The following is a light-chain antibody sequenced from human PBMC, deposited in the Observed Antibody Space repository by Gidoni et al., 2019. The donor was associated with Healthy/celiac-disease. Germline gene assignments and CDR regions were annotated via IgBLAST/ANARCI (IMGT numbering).Light chain of an antibody. V-gene: IGKV3-15*01. CDR1: QSVSSN. CDR3: QQYNNLPPIT. Sequence: EIVMTQSPATLSVSPGERANLSCRASQSVSSNLAWYQQKPGQAPRLLISGASTRATGIPARFSGSGSGTEFTLTISSLQSEDFAVYYWQQYNNLPPITFGQGTRLEIK. CDR2: GAS. J-gene: IGKJ5*01.